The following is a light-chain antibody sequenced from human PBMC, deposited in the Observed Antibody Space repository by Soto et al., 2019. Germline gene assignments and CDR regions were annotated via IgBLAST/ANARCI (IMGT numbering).Light chain of an antibody. J-gene: IGLJ1*01. Sequence: QSVLTQPPSVSGAPGQRVTISCTGSSSNIGAGSDVHWYRQLPGTVPKVLIYGNTNRPSGVPDRFSGSKSGTSASLAVTGLQAEDEADYYCQSYDNSLSGYVFGTGTKVTVL. CDR2: GNT. CDR3: QSYDNSLSGYV. V-gene: IGLV1-40*01. CDR1: SSNIGAGSD.